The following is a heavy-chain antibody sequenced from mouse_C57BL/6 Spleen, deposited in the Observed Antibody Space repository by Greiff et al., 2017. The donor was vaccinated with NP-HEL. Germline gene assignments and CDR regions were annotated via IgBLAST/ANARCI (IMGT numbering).Heavy chain of an antibody. V-gene: IGHV1-53*01. J-gene: IGHJ4*01. D-gene: IGHD1-1*01. CDR3: ARGGGTGDYGSYYAMDY. CDR1: GYTFTSYW. Sequence: QVQLQQPGTELVKPGASVKLSCKASGYTFTSYWMHWVKQRPGQGLEWIGNINPSNGGTNYNEKFKSKATLTVDKSSSTAYMQLSSLTSEDSAVYYCARGGGTGDYGSYYAMDYWGQGTSVTVSS. CDR2: INPSNGGT.